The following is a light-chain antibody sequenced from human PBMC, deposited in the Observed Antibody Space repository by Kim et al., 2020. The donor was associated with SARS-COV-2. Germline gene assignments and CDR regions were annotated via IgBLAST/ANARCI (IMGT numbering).Light chain of an antibody. Sequence: ERQARSSSTSRRSGSVYLVWYQQKAGQAPSLLIYDASNRATDIPDIFSGGGSGTDFTLTISRLESEDFAVYYCQQHSSSPLTFGQGTKVDIK. CDR1: RRSGSVY. V-gene: IGKV3-11*01. J-gene: IGKJ1*01. CDR2: DAS. CDR3: QQHSSSPLT.